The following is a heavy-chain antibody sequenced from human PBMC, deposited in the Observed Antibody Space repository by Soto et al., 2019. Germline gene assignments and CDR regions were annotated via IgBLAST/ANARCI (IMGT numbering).Heavy chain of an antibody. CDR3: ATRSPAFDI. J-gene: IGHJ3*02. CDR2: ITTDKGKT. V-gene: IGHV1-18*01. Sequence: ASVKVSCKTSGYTFTSYGISWVRQAPGQGLEWMGWITTDKGKTTYAQKFQGRATMTTDTSTSTAYMELRSLRSDDTAVYYCATRSPAFDIWGQGTMVTVSS. CDR1: GYTFTSYG.